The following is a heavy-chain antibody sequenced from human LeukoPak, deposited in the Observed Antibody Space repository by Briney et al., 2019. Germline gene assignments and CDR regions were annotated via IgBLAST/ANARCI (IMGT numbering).Heavy chain of an antibody. D-gene: IGHD3-3*01. V-gene: IGHV1-2*02. CDR3: AREIVTIFGVAPESYYYYGMDV. CDR1: GYTFTGYY. J-gene: IGHJ6*02. Sequence: ASVKVSCKASGYTFTGYYMHWVRQAPGQGLEWMGGINPNSGGTNYAQKFQGRVTMTRDTSISTAYMELSRLRSDDTAVYYCAREIVTIFGVAPESYYYYGMDVWGQGTTVTVSS. CDR2: INPNSGGT.